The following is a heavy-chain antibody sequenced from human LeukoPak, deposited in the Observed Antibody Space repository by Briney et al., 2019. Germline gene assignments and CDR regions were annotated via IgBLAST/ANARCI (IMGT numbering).Heavy chain of an antibody. J-gene: IGHJ1*01. Sequence: GGSLRLSCAASGFTFSHYGMHWVRQTPGAGLEWVAVIWSDGSDKYYAKSVKGRSTISRDNSKNSLFLQMNSLRAEDTAVYYCAKDAQRGFDYSNSLQNWGQGILVTVSS. CDR1: GFTFSHYG. CDR3: AKDAQRGFDYSNSLQN. CDR2: IWSDGSDK. V-gene: IGHV3-33*06. D-gene: IGHD4-11*01.